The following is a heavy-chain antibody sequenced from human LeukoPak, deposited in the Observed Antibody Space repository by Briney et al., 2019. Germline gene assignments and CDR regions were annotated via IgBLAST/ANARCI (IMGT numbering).Heavy chain of an antibody. D-gene: IGHD6-13*01. J-gene: IGHJ5*02. V-gene: IGHV1-2*02. CDR3: ARVGGAAGTGNWFDP. CDR2: INPNSGGT. CDR1: GYTFTGYY. Sequence: ASVKVSCKASGYTFTGYYMHWVRQAPGQGLEWMGWINPNSGGTNYAQKFQGRVTMTRDTSISTAYMELSRLRSDDTAVYYCARVGGAAGTGNWFDPWGQGTLVTVSS.